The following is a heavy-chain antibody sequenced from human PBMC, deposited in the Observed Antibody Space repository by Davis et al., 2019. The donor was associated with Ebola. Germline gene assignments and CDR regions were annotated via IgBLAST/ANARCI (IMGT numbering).Heavy chain of an antibody. Sequence: PSETLSLTCTVSGGSISSGSYYWSWIRQPAGKGLEWIGHIYTSGSTNYNPSLKSRVTISVDTSKNQFSLKLSSVTAADTAVYYCARGTYCGGDCYVFDYWGQGTLVTVSS. V-gene: IGHV4-61*09. CDR2: IYTSGST. CDR1: GGSISSGSYY. CDR3: ARGTYCGGDCYVFDY. J-gene: IGHJ4*02. D-gene: IGHD2-21*01.